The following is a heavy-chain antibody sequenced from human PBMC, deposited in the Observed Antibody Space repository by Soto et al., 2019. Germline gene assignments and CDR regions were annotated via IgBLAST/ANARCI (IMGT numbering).Heavy chain of an antibody. J-gene: IGHJ4*02. V-gene: IGHV1-18*01. Sequence: QVHLVQSGAEVKKPGASVKVSCKGSGYTFTSYGITWVRQAPGQGLEWMGWISAHNGNTDYAQRVQGRVTVTRDTSTSTAYLELGSLRSDEPAVYYCARGRYGEYWGQGALVTVSS. CDR1: GYTFTSYG. D-gene: IGHD3-10*01. CDR2: ISAHNGNT. CDR3: ARGRYGEY.